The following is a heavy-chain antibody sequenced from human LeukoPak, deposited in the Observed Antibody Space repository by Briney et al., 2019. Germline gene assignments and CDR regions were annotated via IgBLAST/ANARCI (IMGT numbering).Heavy chain of an antibody. D-gene: IGHD6-19*01. CDR3: AKVGGKQWLLVRVNFDY. CDR1: GFTFSSYG. Sequence: GGSLRLSCAASGFTFSSYGMHWVRQAPGKGLEWVAFIRYDGSNKYYADSVKGRFTISRDNSKNTLYLQMNSLRAEDTAVYYCAKVGGKQWLLVRVNFDYWGQGTLVTVSS. V-gene: IGHV3-30*02. CDR2: IRYDGSNK. J-gene: IGHJ4*02.